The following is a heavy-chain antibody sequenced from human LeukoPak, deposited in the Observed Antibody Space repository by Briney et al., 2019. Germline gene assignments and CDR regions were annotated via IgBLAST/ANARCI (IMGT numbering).Heavy chain of an antibody. CDR3: AKEIWPTVTTPGWTYFDY. J-gene: IGHJ4*02. D-gene: IGHD4-17*01. V-gene: IGHV3-30*18. CDR1: GFTFSSYG. Sequence: GRSLRLSCAASGFTFSSYGMHWVRQAPGKGLEWVAVISYDGSNKYYADSVKGRFTISRDNSKNTLYLQMNSLRAEDTAVYYCAKEIWPTVTTPGWTYFDYWGQGALVTVSS. CDR2: ISYDGSNK.